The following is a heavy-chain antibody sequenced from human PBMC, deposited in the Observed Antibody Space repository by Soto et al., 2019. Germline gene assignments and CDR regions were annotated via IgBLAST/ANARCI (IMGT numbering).Heavy chain of an antibody. D-gene: IGHD3-10*01. CDR1: GFTFSSYS. V-gene: IGHV3-21*01. Sequence: PGGSLRLSCAASGFTFSSYSMNWVRQAPGKGLEWVSSISSSSYIYYADSVKGRFTISRDNAKNSLYLQMNSLRAEDTAVYYCARDKELGEDFDYWGQGTXVTVSS. CDR3: ARDKELGEDFDY. J-gene: IGHJ4*02. CDR2: ISSSSYI.